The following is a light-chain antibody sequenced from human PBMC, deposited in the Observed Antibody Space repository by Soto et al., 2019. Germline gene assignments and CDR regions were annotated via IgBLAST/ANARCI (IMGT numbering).Light chain of an antibody. CDR1: SSDVGSYNL. CDR2: EGS. J-gene: IGLJ2*01. V-gene: IGLV2-23*03. CDR3: CSYAGSRSFVV. Sequence: QSALTQPASVSGSPGQSITISCTGTSSDVGSYNLVAWYQQHPGKAPKLIIYEGSKRPSGVSNRFSGSKSGNTASLTISGLQAEDEADYYCCSYAGSRSFVVFGVGTKLTVL.